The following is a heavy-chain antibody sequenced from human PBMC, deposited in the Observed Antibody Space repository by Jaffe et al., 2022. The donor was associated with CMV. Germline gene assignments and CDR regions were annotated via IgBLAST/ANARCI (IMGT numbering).Heavy chain of an antibody. CDR1: GGSFSGYY. CDR2: INHSGST. D-gene: IGHD3-3*01. CDR3: ARDNTYYDFWSGYRVFDY. V-gene: IGHV4-34*01. J-gene: IGHJ4*02. Sequence: QVQLQQWGAGLLKPSETLSLTCAVYGGSFSGYYWSWIRQPPGKGLEWIGEINHSGSTNYNPSLKSRVTISVDTSKNQFSLKLSSVTAADTAVYYCARDNTYYDFWSGYRVFDYWGQGTLVTVSS.